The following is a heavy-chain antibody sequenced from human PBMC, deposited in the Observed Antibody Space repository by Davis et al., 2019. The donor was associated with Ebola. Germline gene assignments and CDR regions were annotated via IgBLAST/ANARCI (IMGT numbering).Heavy chain of an antibody. V-gene: IGHV6-1*01. D-gene: IGHD6-19*01. J-gene: IGHJ5*02. CDR1: GDSVSSNSAA. Sequence: PSETLSLTCAISGDSVSSNSAAWNWIRQSPSRGLEWLGRTYYRSEWYYDYAMSVKSRITVNPDTSKNRFSLQLNSVTPEDTAVYYCARGAHNSAWSWGQGTLVTVSS. CDR2: TYYRSEWYY. CDR3: ARGAHNSAWS.